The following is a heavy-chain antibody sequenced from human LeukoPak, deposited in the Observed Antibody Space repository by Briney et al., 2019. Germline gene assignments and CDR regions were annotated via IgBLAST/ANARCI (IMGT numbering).Heavy chain of an antibody. CDR2: INHSGST. CDR3: ARGCDFWSGDWGH. V-gene: IGHV4-34*01. Sequence: SETLSLTCAVYRGSFSGYYWSWIRQPPGKGLEWIGEINHSGSTNYNPSLKSRVTISVDTSKNQFSLRLSSVTAADTAVYYCARGCDFWSGDWGHWGQGALVTVSS. D-gene: IGHD3-3*01. CDR1: RGSFSGYY. J-gene: IGHJ4*02.